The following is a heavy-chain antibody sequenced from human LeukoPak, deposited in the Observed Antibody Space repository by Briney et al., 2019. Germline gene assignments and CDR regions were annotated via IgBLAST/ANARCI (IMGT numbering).Heavy chain of an antibody. Sequence: PGGSLRLSCEASGFSFSSYWMTWVRQPPGKGPERVANIRQDESERYSADSVKGRFTISRDNAKKSVYLHMSSLRAEDTALYYCARLSAYYYGSYFYYYMDVWGKGTTVTVSS. D-gene: IGHD3-10*01. J-gene: IGHJ6*03. CDR3: ARLSAYYYGSYFYYYMDV. V-gene: IGHV3-7*01. CDR2: IRQDESER. CDR1: GFSFSSYW.